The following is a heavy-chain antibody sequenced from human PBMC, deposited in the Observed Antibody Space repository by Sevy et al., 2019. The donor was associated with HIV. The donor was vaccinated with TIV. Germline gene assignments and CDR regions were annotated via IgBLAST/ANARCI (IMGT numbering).Heavy chain of an antibody. V-gene: IGHV4-61*01. CDR3: ARVPRGQLWYSGSLGGYHYHMDV. CDR2: IYKTGST. Sequence: SETLSLSCSVSGGSVSSGTYYWSWIRQPPGKGLEWIGHIYKTGSTNYKLSLQSRVTISVDTSTNQFSLRLRSVTAADTAVYYCARVPRGQLWYSGSLGGYHYHMDVWGKGTTVTVSS. CDR1: GGSVSSGTYY. J-gene: IGHJ6*03. D-gene: IGHD3-16*01.